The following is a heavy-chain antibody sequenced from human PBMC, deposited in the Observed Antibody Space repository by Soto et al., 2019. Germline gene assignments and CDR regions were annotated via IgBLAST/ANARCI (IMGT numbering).Heavy chain of an antibody. CDR1: GFTFSGSA. CDR2: IRSKANSYAT. J-gene: IGHJ6*02. V-gene: IGHV3-73*01. CDR3: TRGPNDYPKVYYGMDV. Sequence: PGGSLRLSCAASGFTFSGSAMHWVRQASGKGLEWVGRIRSKANSYATAYAASVKGRFTISRDDSKNTAYLQMNSLKTEDTAVYYCTRGPNDYPKVYYGMDVWGQGTTVTVSS. D-gene: IGHD4-17*01.